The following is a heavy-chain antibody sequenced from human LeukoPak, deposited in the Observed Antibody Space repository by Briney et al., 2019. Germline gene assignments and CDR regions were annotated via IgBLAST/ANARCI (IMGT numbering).Heavy chain of an antibody. CDR3: ARVLTVTTWDYYYGMDV. Sequence: PETLSLTCTVSGGSISSYYWSWIRQPPGKGLEWIGYIYYSGSTNYNPSLKSRVTISVDTSKNQFSLKLSSVTAADTAVYYCARVLTVTTWDYYYGMDVWGQGTTVTVSS. CDR2: IYYSGST. D-gene: IGHD4-17*01. CDR1: GGSISSYY. V-gene: IGHV4-59*01. J-gene: IGHJ6*02.